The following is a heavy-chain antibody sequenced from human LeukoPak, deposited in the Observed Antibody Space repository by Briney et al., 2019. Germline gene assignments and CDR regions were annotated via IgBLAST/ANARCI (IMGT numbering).Heavy chain of an antibody. Sequence: GESLKISCKGSGYSFTNYWIGWVRQMPGKGLEWMGIICPGDSDTRYSPSFQGQVTISADKSISTAYLQWSSLRASDTAMYYCARLATAGKVNFYYYYMDVWGKGTTVTVSS. D-gene: IGHD6-13*01. CDR2: ICPGDSDT. V-gene: IGHV5-51*01. CDR3: ARLATAGKVNFYYYYMDV. CDR1: GYSFTNYW. J-gene: IGHJ6*03.